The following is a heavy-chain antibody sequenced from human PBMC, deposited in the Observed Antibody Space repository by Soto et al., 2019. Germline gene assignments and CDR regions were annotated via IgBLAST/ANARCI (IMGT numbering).Heavy chain of an antibody. D-gene: IGHD6-19*01. CDR2: IYYSGST. V-gene: IGHV4-59*01. J-gene: IGHJ6*02. CDR3: AIVLAVAGSMSVGHYYYYGMDV. CDR1: GCSISSYY. Sequence: PSETLSLTCTVSGCSISSYYWSWIRQPPGKGLEWIGYIYYSGSTNYNPSLKSRVTISVDTSKNQFSLKLSSVTAADTAVYYCAIVLAVAGSMSVGHYYYYGMDVWGQGTTVTVSS.